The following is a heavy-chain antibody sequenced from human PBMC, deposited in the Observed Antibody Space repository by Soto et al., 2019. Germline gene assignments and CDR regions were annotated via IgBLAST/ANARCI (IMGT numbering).Heavy chain of an antibody. Sequence: SETLSLTCTVSGGSISSGGYYWTWIRQHPGKSMEWIGYIYYRGSTSNNPSLKSQVNISENTSQNQFFLKLSSVTAADTAVYYCAGYSDAFDIWGRGTKVT. J-gene: IGHJ3*02. CDR1: GGSISSGGYY. V-gene: IGHV4-31*01. D-gene: IGHD5-18*01. CDR3: AGYSDAFDI. CDR2: IYYRGST.